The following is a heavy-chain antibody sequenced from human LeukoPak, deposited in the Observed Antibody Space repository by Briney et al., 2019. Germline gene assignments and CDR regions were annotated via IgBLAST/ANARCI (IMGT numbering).Heavy chain of an antibody. V-gene: IGHV4-59*12. CDR2: IYYSGST. CDR1: GFTFSSYW. J-gene: IGHJ6*02. Sequence: GSLRLSCAASGFTFSSYWMSWVRQAPGKGLEWIGYIYYSGSTNYNPSLKSRVTISVDTSKNQFSLKLSSVIAADTAVYYCARDGGASSTSETYYDFWSGYSYYYYGMDVWGQGTTVTVSS. D-gene: IGHD3-3*01. CDR3: ARDGGASSTSETYYDFWSGYSYYYYGMDV.